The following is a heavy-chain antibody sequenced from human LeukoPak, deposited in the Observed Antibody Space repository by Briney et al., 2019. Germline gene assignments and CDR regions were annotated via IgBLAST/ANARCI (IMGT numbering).Heavy chain of an antibody. CDR3: AKDHRVYDSGAYLDY. J-gene: IGHJ4*02. D-gene: IGHD3-22*01. CDR2: IRYDGSNK. Sequence: GGSLRLSCVASGFTFSTYGMHWVRQAPGKGLEWVAFIRYDGSNKYYADSVKGRFTISRDNSKNTLYLQMNSLRAGDTAVYYCAKDHRVYDSGAYLDYWGQGTLVTVSS. V-gene: IGHV3-30*02. CDR1: GFTFSTYG.